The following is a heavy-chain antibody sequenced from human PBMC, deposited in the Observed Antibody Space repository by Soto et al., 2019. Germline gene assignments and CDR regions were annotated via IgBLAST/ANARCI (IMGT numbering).Heavy chain of an antibody. J-gene: IGHJ5*02. D-gene: IGHD3-10*01. V-gene: IGHV4-38-2*01. CDR2: IHHSGST. CDR1: GYSITSGHY. CDR3: ARVGIRGLENWFDP. Sequence: SETLSLTCDVSGYSITSGHYWGWIRQPPGKGLEWIGIIHHSGSTYYNPSLKSRVTISXXXXXXRXSXKXXXVAAXDTAVYYCARVGIRGLENWFDPWGRGTLVTVSS.